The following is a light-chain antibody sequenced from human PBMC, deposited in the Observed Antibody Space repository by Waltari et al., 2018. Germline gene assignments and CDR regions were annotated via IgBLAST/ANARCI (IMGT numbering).Light chain of an antibody. CDR2: DVG. Sequence: QSALTQPRSVSGSPGQSVAISCTGTSSDVGGYKYVSWYQHHPGKAPKLMIYDVGKRPSGLPGRFSGSKSGNPASLTISGLQAEDEAEYYCCSYAGSFTWLFGGGTKLTVL. V-gene: IGLV2-11*01. CDR1: SSDVGGYKY. J-gene: IGLJ3*02. CDR3: CSYAGSFTWL.